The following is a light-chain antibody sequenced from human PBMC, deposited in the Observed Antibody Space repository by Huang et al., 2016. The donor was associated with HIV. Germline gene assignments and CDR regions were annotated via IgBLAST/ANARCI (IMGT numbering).Light chain of an antibody. V-gene: IGKV1-NL1*01. CDR1: QGIASS. CDR3: QQYFSTPHT. J-gene: IGKJ2*01. CDR2: GAS. Sequence: DIQMTQSPSSLSASVGDRVTITCRASQGIASSLAWYKQKPGKAPDLLVFGASRLESGVPSRFRGSGSGTDFTLTISRLQPEDFTTYYCQQYFSTPHTFGQGTKLEIK.